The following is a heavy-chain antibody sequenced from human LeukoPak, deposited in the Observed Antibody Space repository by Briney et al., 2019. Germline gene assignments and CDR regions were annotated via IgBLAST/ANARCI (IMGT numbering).Heavy chain of an antibody. J-gene: IGHJ6*03. CDR1: VGFLSSYY. CDR2: IYYSGST. Sequence: SETLSLTCTVSVGFLSSYYWSWIRQPPGRGLEWIGSIYYSGSTYYNPSLKSRVTISVDTFKNQFSLKLSSVTAADTAVYYCARDGRGLGFYYYYMDVWGKGTTVTVSS. CDR3: ARDGRGLGFYYYYMDV. V-gene: IGHV4-59*12.